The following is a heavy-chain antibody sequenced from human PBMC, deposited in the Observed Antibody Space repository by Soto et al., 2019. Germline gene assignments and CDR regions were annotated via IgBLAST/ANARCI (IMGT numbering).Heavy chain of an antibody. CDR1: GYTFTSYG. CDR2: ISAYNGNT. Sequence: QVQLVQSGAEVKKPGASVKVSCKASGYTFTSYGISWVRQAPGQGLEWMGWISAYNGNTNYAQKLQGRVSMTTDTSTSTAYMELRSVRSDDTAVYYCARDIWAHRGYGRTDYWGQGTLVTVSS. V-gene: IGHV1-18*01. D-gene: IGHD5-12*01. J-gene: IGHJ4*02. CDR3: ARDIWAHRGYGRTDY.